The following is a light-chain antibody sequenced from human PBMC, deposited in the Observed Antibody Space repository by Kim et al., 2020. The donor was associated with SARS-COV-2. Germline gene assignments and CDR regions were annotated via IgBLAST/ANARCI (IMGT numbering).Light chain of an antibody. CDR3: QVWDSSSDHRV. CDR1: NIGGKS. CDR2: FDS. Sequence: SYELTQPPSVSVASGKTARITCGGNNIGGKSVHWYQQKPGQAPVLVIYFDSDRPSGIPERFSGSNSGNTATLTISRVEAGDEADYYCQVWDSSSDHRVFGGGTKLTVL. J-gene: IGLJ3*02. V-gene: IGLV3-21*04.